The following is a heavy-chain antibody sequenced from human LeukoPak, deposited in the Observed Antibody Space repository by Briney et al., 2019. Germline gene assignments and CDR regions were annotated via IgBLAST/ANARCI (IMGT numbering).Heavy chain of an antibody. CDR2: IKQDGSEK. J-gene: IGHJ4*02. V-gene: IGHV3-7*01. Sequence: GGSLRLSCAASGFTFSNYWMSWVRQAPGKGLEWVANIKQDGSEKYYVDSVKGRFTISRDNAKNSLYLQMNSLRAEDTAVYYCARDDSIFGVVILDYWGQGTLVTVSS. CDR3: ARDDSIFGVVILDY. CDR1: GFTFSNYW. D-gene: IGHD3-3*01.